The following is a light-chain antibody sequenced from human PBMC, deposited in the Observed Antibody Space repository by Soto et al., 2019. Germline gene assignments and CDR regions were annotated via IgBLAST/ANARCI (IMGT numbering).Light chain of an antibody. V-gene: IGKV3-20*01. CDR1: ERIGSNY. CDR3: QQYSRSLPWT. CDR2: GAS. Sequence: EIVLTQSPGTLSLSPGERATLSCRASERIGSNYLAWYQQKPGQAPRLLIYGASTRAAGTPDRFSGSGSGIDFTLTISRLEPEDFALCYCQQYSRSLPWTFGQGTKVEI. J-gene: IGKJ1*01.